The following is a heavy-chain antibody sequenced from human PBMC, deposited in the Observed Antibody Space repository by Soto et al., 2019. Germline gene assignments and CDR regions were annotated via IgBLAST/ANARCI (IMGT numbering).Heavy chain of an antibody. CDR1: GGSIRSYY. CDR3: AREGASGFGMDV. Sequence: QVQLQESGPGLVKPSETLSLTCNVSGGSIRSYYWSWVRQPAGKPLEWIGRIYTSGSTNYNPSLKSRVCMSVDTSKNQFSLEVTSVTAADTAVYYCAREGASGFGMDVWGLGTTVTVSS. CDR2: IYTSGST. V-gene: IGHV4-4*07. J-gene: IGHJ6*02. D-gene: IGHD1-26*01.